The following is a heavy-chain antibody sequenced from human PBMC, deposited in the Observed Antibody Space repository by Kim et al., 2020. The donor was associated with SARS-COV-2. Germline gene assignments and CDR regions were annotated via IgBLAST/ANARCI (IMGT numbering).Heavy chain of an antibody. V-gene: IGHV3-7*01. CDR2: IKQEGSGT. CDR1: GFTFSSYW. J-gene: IGHJ6*02. D-gene: IGHD3-16*01. CDR3: AGGGSMDV. Sequence: GGSLRLSCAASGFTFSSYWMSWVRQAPGKGLEWVANIKQEGSGTYYVDSVKGRFTISRDNAKNSLYLQMNSLRAEDTAVYYCAGGGSMDVWGQGTTVTVSS.